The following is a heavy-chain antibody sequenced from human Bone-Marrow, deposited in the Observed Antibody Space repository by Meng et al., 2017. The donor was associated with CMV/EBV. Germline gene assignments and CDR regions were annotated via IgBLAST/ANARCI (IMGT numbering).Heavy chain of an antibody. D-gene: IGHD6-13*01. Sequence: ASVKVSCKASGYTFTSYGISWVRQAPGQGLEWMGWISAYNGNTNYAQKLQGRVTMTTDTSTSTAYMELRGLRSDDTAVYYCARDVRWLSSWDAFDIWGQGTMVTVSS. V-gene: IGHV1-18*01. J-gene: IGHJ3*02. CDR1: GYTFTSYG. CDR2: ISAYNGNT. CDR3: ARDVRWLSSWDAFDI.